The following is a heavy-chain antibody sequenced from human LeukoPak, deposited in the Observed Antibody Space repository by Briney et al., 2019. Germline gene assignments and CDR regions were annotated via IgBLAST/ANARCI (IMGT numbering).Heavy chain of an antibody. CDR1: GFTVSSNY. V-gene: IGHV3-53*01. J-gene: IGHJ4*02. D-gene: IGHD3-10*01. CDR3: ARDKLLCSFDY. CDR2: IYSGGST. Sequence: GGSLRLSCAASGFTVSSNYMSWVRQAPGKGLECASVIYSGGSTYYADSVKGRFTISRDSAKNSLYLQMNSLRAEDTAVYYCARDKLLCSFDYWGQGPLVTVSA.